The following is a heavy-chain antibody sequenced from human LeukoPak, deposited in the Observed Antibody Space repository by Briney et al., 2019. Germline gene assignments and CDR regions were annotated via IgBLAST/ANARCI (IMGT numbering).Heavy chain of an antibody. J-gene: IGHJ5*02. V-gene: IGHV1-2*02. D-gene: IGHD4-17*01. CDR1: GYSFTDYN. CDR3: ARKVVFMTTMTTHNWFDP. CDR2: INPNSGGT. Sequence: ASVKVSCKASGYSFTDYNMHWVRQAPGQGLEWMGWINPNSGGTKYTQKFQGRVTMTRDTSISTAYMDLSRLRSDDTAVYYCARKVVFMTTMTTHNWFDPWGQGTLVTVSS.